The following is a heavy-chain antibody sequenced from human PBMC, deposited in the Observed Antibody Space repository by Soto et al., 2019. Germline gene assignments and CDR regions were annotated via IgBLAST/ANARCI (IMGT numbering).Heavy chain of an antibody. J-gene: IGHJ3*02. CDR3: AIRYSGYDFGMGAFDI. CDR2: ISSSGSTI. D-gene: IGHD5-12*01. CDR1: GFTFSDYY. Sequence: GGSLRLSCAASGFTFSDYYMSWIRQAPGKGLERVSYISSSGSTIYYAKTVKGRFTISRDNAKNSLYLQMNSLRAEDTAVYYCAIRYSGYDFGMGAFDIWGQGTMVTVSS. V-gene: IGHV3-11*04.